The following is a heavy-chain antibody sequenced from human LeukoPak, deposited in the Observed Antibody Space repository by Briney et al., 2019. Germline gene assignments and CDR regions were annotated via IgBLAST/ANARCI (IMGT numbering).Heavy chain of an antibody. J-gene: IGHJ4*02. CDR2: ISGGGSST. CDR3: AKGDDYDYVVKGNYFDY. Sequence: PGGSLRLSCAASGFTFSSYGMSWVRQAPGKGLEWVSAISGGGSSTYYADSVKGRFTISRDNSKNTLYLQMNSLRAEDTALYYCAKGDDYDYVVKGNYFDYWGQGTLVTVSS. D-gene: IGHD3-16*01. CDR1: GFTFSSYG. V-gene: IGHV3-23*01.